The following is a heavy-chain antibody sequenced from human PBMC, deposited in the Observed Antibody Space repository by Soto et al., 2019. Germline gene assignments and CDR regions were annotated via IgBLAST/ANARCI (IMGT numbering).Heavy chain of an antibody. Sequence: QVQLVQSGAEVKKPGSSVKVSCKAPGGTFSTYAISWVRQAPGQGLEWMGGVIPIFGTPKYAQKFQGRVTITEDESTSTGYMELRSLRSEDTGVYYCARSQGGSSSLDIYYYYYYGMDVWGQGPTVTVSS. CDR2: VIPIFGTP. J-gene: IGHJ6*02. V-gene: IGHV1-69*01. CDR3: ARSQGGSSSLDIYYYYYYGMDV. CDR1: GGTFSTYA. D-gene: IGHD2-15*01.